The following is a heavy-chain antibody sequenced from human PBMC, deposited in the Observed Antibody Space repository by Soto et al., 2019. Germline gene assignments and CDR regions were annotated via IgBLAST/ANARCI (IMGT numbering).Heavy chain of an antibody. V-gene: IGHV1-69*13. CDR2: IIPLFGTS. CDR1: GGTFSRHV. D-gene: IGHD2-21*01. CDR3: AICVGIATNFYYYYAMDV. J-gene: IGHJ6*01. Sequence: ASVKVSCKASGGTFSRHVISWTRQAPGQGLEWIGGIIPLFGTSKYAQKFQDRVTITADESTDTAYMEITSLRSDDSAVYYCAICVGIATNFYYYYAMDVWGQGXTVTVYS.